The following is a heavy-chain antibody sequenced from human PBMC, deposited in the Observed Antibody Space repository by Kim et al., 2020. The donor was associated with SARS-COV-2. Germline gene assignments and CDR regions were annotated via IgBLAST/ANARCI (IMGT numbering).Heavy chain of an antibody. J-gene: IGHJ4*02. Sequence: GGSLRLSCAASGFAFSPYWMHWVRQVPGQGLMWVAQIDTDGSITTYAEAVLGRFSISRDNAKNTLYLQMNRLRVEDTAIYYCIRDNIQPGDLWSQGVMDTVSS. D-gene: IGHD1-26*01. CDR2: IDTDGSIT. CDR3: IRDNIQPGDL. V-gene: IGHV3-74*01. CDR1: GFAFSPYW.